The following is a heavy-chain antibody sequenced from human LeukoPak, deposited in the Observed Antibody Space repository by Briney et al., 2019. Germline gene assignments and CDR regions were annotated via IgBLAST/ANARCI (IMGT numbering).Heavy chain of an antibody. V-gene: IGHV3-15*01. CDR2: IKSKTDGGAT. Sequence: GGSLRLSCAASGFTFSNAWMSWVRQAPGKGLEWVGRIKSKTDGGATDYAAPVKGRFTISRDDSKNTLYLQMNSLKTEDTAVYYCTTALNWNYGDFFDYWGQGTLVTVSS. CDR1: GFTFSNAW. CDR3: TTALNWNYGDFFDY. J-gene: IGHJ4*02. D-gene: IGHD1-7*01.